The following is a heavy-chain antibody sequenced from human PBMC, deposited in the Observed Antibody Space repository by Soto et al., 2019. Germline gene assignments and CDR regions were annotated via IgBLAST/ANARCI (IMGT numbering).Heavy chain of an antibody. CDR1: GFTFDDYA. V-gene: IGHV3-9*01. CDR2: ISWNSGSI. D-gene: IGHD3-10*01. CDR3: AKDMGYGSGSYYGGWFDP. Sequence: EVQLVESGGGLVQPGRSLRLSCAASGFTFDDYAMHWVRQAPGKGLEWVSGISWNSGSIGYADSVKGRFTISRDNAKNSLYLHMNSLRAEDTALYYCAKDMGYGSGSYYGGWFDPWGQGTLVTVSS. J-gene: IGHJ5*02.